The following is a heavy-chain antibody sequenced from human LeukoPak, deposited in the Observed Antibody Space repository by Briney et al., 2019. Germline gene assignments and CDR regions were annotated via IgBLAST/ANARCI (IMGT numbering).Heavy chain of an antibody. Sequence: ASVKVSCKASGYTFTSYDINWVRQATGQGLEWMGWMNPNSGNTGYAQKFQGRVTMTRNTSISTAYMELSSLRSEDTAVYYCARGHEGIVATITPLIDYWGQGTLVTVSS. J-gene: IGHJ4*02. CDR3: ARGHEGIVATITPLIDY. CDR2: MNPNSGNT. V-gene: IGHV1-8*01. D-gene: IGHD5-12*01. CDR1: GYTFTSYD.